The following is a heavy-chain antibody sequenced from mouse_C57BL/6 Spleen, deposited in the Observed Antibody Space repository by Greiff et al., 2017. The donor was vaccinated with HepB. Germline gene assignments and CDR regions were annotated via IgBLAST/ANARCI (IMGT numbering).Heavy chain of an antibody. CDR3: ARDGKSPCDY. J-gene: IGHJ2*01. V-gene: IGHV2-2*01. Sequence: QVQLKESGPGLVQPSQSLSITCTVSGFSLTSYGVHWVRQSPGKGLEWLGVIWSGGSTDYNAAFISRLSISKDNSKSQVFFKMNSLQADDTAIYYCARDGKSPCDYWGQGTTLTVSS. D-gene: IGHD1-1*01. CDR2: IWSGGST. CDR1: GFSLTSYG.